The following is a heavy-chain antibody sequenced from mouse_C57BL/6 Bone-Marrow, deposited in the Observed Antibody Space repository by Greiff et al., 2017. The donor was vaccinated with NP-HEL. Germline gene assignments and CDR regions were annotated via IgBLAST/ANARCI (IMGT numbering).Heavy chain of an antibody. D-gene: IGHD1-1*01. CDR2: INSDGGST. CDR3: TRHTTVGAMDY. Sequence: EVHLVESGGGLVQPGESLKLSCESNEYAFPSHDMSWVRKTPEKRLELVAAINSDGGSTNYPDTMESRFIISRDNTKKTLYLQMSSLRSEDTALYYCTRHTTVGAMDYWGQGTSVTVSS. V-gene: IGHV5-2*01. J-gene: IGHJ4*01. CDR1: EYAFPSHD.